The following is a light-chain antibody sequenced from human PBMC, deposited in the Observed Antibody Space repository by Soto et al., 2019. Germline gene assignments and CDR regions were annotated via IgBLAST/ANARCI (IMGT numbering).Light chain of an antibody. CDR2: HAS. J-gene: IGKJ4*01. CDR3: HQYAYAPLT. V-gene: IGKV3-20*01. Sequence: EIVMTQSPATLSVSPGERATLSCRASQSVGNDYLAWYQQKPGQPPRLLIYHASRRATGIPDRFSGSGSGADFTLTISRPEPEDFAVYYCHQYAYAPLTFGGGTKVEIK. CDR1: QSVGNDY.